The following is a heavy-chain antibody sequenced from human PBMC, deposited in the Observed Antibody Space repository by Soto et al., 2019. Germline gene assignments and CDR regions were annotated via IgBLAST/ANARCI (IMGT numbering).Heavy chain of an antibody. Sequence: SVKVSCKASGFTFTNSAMQWVRQARGQRLEWIGWIVVGSGDTNYAQKFQGRVTFTRDMSTSTAYMELSSLRDEDTAVYYCARDFEQWIPYYYYGMDVWGQGTTVTVSS. CDR2: IVVGSGDT. CDR1: GFTFTNSA. J-gene: IGHJ6*02. V-gene: IGHV1-58*02. D-gene: IGHD6-19*01. CDR3: ARDFEQWIPYYYYGMDV.